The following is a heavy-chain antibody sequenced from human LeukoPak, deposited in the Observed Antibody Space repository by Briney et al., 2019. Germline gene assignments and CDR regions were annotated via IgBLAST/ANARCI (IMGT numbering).Heavy chain of an antibody. CDR2: INPNSGGT. Sequence: GASVKVSCKASGYTFTSYYMHWVRQAPGQGLEWMGWINPNSGGTNYAQKFQGRVTMTRDTSISTAYMELSRLRSDDTAVYYCARVRGIAAAGRTYYYGMDVWGQGTTVTVSS. J-gene: IGHJ6*02. D-gene: IGHD6-13*01. CDR3: ARVRGIAAAGRTYYYGMDV. CDR1: GYTFTSYY. V-gene: IGHV1-2*02.